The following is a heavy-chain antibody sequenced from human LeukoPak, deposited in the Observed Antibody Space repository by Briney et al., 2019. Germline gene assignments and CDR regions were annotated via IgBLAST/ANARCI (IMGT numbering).Heavy chain of an antibody. V-gene: IGHV4-4*02. CDR2: IYHSGST. Sequence: SETLSLTCAVSGGSISSSNWWSWVRQPPGKGLEWIGEIYHSGSTNCNPSLKSRVTISVDRSKNQFSLKLSSVTAADTAVYYCARSVMTTGGNWFDPWGQGTLVTVSS. CDR1: GGSISSSNW. D-gene: IGHD4-17*01. CDR3: ARSVMTTGGNWFDP. J-gene: IGHJ5*02.